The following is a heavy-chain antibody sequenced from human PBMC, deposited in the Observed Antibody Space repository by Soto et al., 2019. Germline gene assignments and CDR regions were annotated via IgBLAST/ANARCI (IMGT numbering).Heavy chain of an antibody. D-gene: IGHD6-13*01. Sequence: EVQLVESGGGLVQPGGSLRLSCAVSGFTFSSYWMSWVRQGSGKGLEWVANIKQDGSEKYYVDSVKGRFTISRDNAKNSLYLQMNNLRAEDTAVYYCVRDHTVAASDYWGQGALVTVSS. V-gene: IGHV3-7*01. CDR2: IKQDGSEK. J-gene: IGHJ4*02. CDR1: GFTFSSYW. CDR3: VRDHTVAASDY.